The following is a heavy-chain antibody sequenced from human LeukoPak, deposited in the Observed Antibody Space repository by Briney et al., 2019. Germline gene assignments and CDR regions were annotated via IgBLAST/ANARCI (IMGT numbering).Heavy chain of an antibody. V-gene: IGHV4-59*01. CDR3: ARDRAQSYYWNYVGWFDP. CDR2: IYYSGST. J-gene: IGHJ5*02. CDR1: GGSISSYY. Sequence: SETLSLTCTVSGGSISSYYWSWIRQPPGKGLEWIGYIYYSGSTNYNPSLKSRVTISVDTSKNQFSLKLSSVTAADTAVYYCARDRAQSYYWNYVGWFDPWGQGTLVTVSS. D-gene: IGHD1-7*01.